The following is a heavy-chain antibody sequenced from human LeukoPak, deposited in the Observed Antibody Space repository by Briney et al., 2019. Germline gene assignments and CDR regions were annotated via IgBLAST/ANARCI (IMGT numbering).Heavy chain of an antibody. Sequence: GGSLRLSCGASGFSFSRYWMSWVRQAPGKGLEWVANINQDGSEKYYVDSVKGRFTISRDNAKNSLYLQMNSLRAEDTAVYYCADSSGYTDYWGQGTLVTVSS. CDR1: GFSFSRYW. CDR2: INQDGSEK. CDR3: ADSSGYTDY. D-gene: IGHD3-22*01. V-gene: IGHV3-7*01. J-gene: IGHJ4*02.